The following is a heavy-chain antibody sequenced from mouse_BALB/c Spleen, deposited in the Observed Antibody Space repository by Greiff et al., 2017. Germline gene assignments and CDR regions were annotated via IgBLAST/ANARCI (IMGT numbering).Heavy chain of an antibody. CDR1: GFTFSSYA. J-gene: IGHJ3*01. D-gene: IGHD2-1*01. CDR2: ISSGSSTI. Sequence: EVMLVESGGGLVKPGGSLKLSCAASGFTFSSYAMSWVRQTPEKGLEWVAYISSGSSTIYYADTVKGRFTISRDNPKNTLFLQMTSLRSEDTAMYYCARGNPWFAYWGQGTLVTVSA. CDR3: ARGNPWFAY. V-gene: IGHV5-17*02.